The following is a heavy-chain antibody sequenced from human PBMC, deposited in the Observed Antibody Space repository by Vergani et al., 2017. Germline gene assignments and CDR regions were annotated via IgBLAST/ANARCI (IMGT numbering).Heavy chain of an antibody. D-gene: IGHD1-26*01. CDR1: GYTFTSYG. CDR2: ISAYSGNT. J-gene: IGHJ5*02. Sequence: QVQLVQSGAEVKKPGASVKVSCKASGYTFTSYGISWVRQAPGQGLEWMGWISAYSGNTNYAQKLQGRVTMTTDTSTSTAYMELRSLRSDDTAVYYCARGKGPYGGSYYRSALDWFDPWGQGTLVTVSS. V-gene: IGHV1-18*01. CDR3: ARGKGPYGGSYYRSALDWFDP.